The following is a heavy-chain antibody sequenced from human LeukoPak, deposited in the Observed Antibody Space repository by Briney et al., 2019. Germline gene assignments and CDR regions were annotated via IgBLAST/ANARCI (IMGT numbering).Heavy chain of an antibody. D-gene: IGHD5-18*01. V-gene: IGHV4-4*07. CDR1: GASLKTFY. Sequence: PSETLSLTCNISGASLKTFYWTWIRQPAGKGLEWIGRISTTGSPNYNAYLKSRLSISMDTSRSQFSLKLSSVTAADTAVYYCARLTPVDTAMFNVIGFDYWGQGTLVTVSS. CDR3: ARLTPVDTAMFNVIGFDY. CDR2: ISTTGSP. J-gene: IGHJ4*02.